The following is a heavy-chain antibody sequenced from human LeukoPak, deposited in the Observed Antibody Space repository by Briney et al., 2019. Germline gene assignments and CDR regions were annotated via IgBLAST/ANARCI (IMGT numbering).Heavy chain of an antibody. CDR3: AKAARLGPSHFDY. Sequence: GGSLRLSCAASGITLSNYGMSWVRQAPGKGLEWVAVVWVDGNNKFYADSVKGRFTISRDNSRSTLYLHMNSLRDDDTAVYYCAKAARLGPSHFDYWGRGTLVTVSS. D-gene: IGHD6-25*01. J-gene: IGHJ4*02. V-gene: IGHV3-33*03. CDR2: VWVDGNNK. CDR1: GITLSNYG.